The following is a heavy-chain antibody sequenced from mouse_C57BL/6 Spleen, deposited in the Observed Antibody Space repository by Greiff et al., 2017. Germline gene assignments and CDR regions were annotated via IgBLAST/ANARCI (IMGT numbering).Heavy chain of an antibody. CDR2: ISDGGSYT. V-gene: IGHV5-4*01. D-gene: IGHD2-13*01. J-gene: IGHJ4*01. CDR3: AREERVRAMDD. CDR1: GFTFSSYA. Sequence: EVMLVESGGGLVKPGGSLKLSCAASGFTFSSYAMSWVRQTPEKRLEWVATISDGGSYTYYPDNVKGRFTISRDNAKNNLYLQMSHLKSEDTAMYYCAREERVRAMDDWGQGTSVTVSS.